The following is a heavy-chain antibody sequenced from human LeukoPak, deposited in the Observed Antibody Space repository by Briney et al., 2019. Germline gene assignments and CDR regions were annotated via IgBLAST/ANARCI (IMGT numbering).Heavy chain of an antibody. Sequence: ASVKVSCKASGYTFTGYYMHWVRQAPGQGLEWMGRINPNSGGTNYAQKFQGRVTMTRDTSISTAYMVLSRLRSDDTAVYYCACITHCSSTSCRDYWGQGTLVTVSS. V-gene: IGHV1-2*06. D-gene: IGHD2-2*01. J-gene: IGHJ4*02. CDR1: GYTFTGYY. CDR3: ACITHCSSTSCRDY. CDR2: INPNSGGT.